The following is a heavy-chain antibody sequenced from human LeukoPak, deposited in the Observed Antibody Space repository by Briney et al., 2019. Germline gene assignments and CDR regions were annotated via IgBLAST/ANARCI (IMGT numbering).Heavy chain of an antibody. CDR3: AVRGYYDSSGYLRWGDYFDY. Sequence: ASVKVSCKASGYTFTSYGINWVRQAPGQGLEWMGWINPNSGGTNYAQKFQGRVTMTRDTSISTAYMELSRLRSDDTAVYYCAVRGYYDSSGYLRWGDYFDYWGQGTLVTVSS. J-gene: IGHJ4*02. D-gene: IGHD3-22*01. CDR2: INPNSGGT. CDR1: GYTFTSYG. V-gene: IGHV1-2*02.